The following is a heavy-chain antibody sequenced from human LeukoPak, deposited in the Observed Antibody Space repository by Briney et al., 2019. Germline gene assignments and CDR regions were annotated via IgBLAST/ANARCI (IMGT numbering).Heavy chain of an antibody. CDR2: IEKDGSEI. D-gene: IGHD6-19*01. CDR1: RFTFSNYW. Sequence: PGGSLRLSCAASRFTFSNYWMNWVRQAPGKGMEWVAIIEKDGSEILYVDSVKGRFTISRDNAKNSLYLQMNSLRAEDTAVYYCAAGAGWLIDWWGQGTLVTVSS. V-gene: IGHV3-7*01. CDR3: AAGAGWLIDW. J-gene: IGHJ4*02.